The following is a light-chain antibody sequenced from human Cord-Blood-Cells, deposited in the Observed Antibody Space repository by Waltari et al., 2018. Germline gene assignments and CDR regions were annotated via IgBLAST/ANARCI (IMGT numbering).Light chain of an antibody. V-gene: IGLV3-1*01. J-gene: IGLJ2*01. Sequence: SYELTQPPSVSVSPGQTASITCSGDKLGDKYACWYQQKPGQSPVLVIYQESKRPSGIPGRCAGSNTGNTATLTISGTQAMDEADYYCQAWDSSTVVFGGGTKLTVL. CDR3: QAWDSSTVV. CDR2: QES. CDR1: KLGDKY.